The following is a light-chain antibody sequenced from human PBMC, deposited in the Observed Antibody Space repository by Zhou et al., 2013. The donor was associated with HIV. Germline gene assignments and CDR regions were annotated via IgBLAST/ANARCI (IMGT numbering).Light chain of an antibody. CDR1: QSVSSN. V-gene: IGKV3-15*01. CDR2: GAS. J-gene: IGKJ2*03. Sequence: EVVMTQSPVTLSVSPGERVTLSCRASQSVSSNLAWYQHKPGQAPRLLIYGASTRATGVPARFSGSGSGTEFTLTISSLQSEDFVVYYCQQRSNWPPSFGQGTKLEIK. CDR3: QQRSNWPPS.